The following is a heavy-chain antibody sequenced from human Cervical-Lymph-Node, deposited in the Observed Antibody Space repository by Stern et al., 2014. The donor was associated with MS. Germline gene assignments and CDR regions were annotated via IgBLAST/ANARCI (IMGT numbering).Heavy chain of an antibody. CDR3: ARDPYYYDNSGFLYYFDY. CDR2: ISFGSNSI. V-gene: IGHV3-21*01. J-gene: IGHJ4*02. D-gene: IGHD3-22*01. Sequence: EDQLVESGGGLVKPGGSLRLSCAASGFTFSSYSMNWVRQAPGKGLDWVSSISFGSNSIYYADSVKGRFTISRDNAKNSLYLQMNSLRAEDTAVYYCARDPYYYDNSGFLYYFDYWGQGTLVTVSS. CDR1: GFTFSSYS.